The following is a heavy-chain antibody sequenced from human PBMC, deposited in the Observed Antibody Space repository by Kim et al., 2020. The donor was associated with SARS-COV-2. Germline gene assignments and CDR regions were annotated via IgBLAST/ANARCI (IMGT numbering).Heavy chain of an antibody. Sequence: TISSGDPVKGRFTISRDNGKNSLYLQMNSLRVDDTAIYYCARTIYSSGFNYWGQGTLVTVSS. V-gene: IGHV3-11*01. CDR3: ARTIYSSGFNY. J-gene: IGHJ4*02. D-gene: IGHD6-19*01. CDR2: TI.